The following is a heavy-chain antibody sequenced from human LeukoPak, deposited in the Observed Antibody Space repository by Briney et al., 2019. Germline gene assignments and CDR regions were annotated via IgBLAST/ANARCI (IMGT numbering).Heavy chain of an antibody. CDR2: INRDGTEK. D-gene: IGHD2-21*01. V-gene: IGHV3-7*05. CDR3: VKGDWYFEY. Sequence: GVSLRLSCATSGFNFSDSRMTWIRQAPGKGLEWVANINRDGTEKRFLASVEGRFTISRDNAKKSLDLQMKSLSPQDTAVYFCVKGDWYFEYWGQGILVTVSP. J-gene: IGHJ4*02. CDR1: GFNFSDSR.